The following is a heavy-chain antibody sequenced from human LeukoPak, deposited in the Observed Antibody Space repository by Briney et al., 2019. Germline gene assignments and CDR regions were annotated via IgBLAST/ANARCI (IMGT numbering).Heavy chain of an antibody. V-gene: IGHV4-59*08. CDR1: GGSISSDY. CDR3: AGHHPRNTVDF. CDR2: IYHSGST. Sequence: PSETLSLTCNVSGGSISSDYWNWIRQPPGKALEWIGYIYHSGSTNYNPSLRSRVTISLDTSKNQFSLKLSSVTAADTAVYYCAGHHPRNTVDFWGQGTLVTVSS. J-gene: IGHJ4*02. D-gene: IGHD2-8*02.